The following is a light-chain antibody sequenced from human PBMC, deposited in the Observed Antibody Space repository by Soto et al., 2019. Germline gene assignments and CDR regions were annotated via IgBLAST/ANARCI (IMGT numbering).Light chain of an antibody. CDR1: QSVSSN. J-gene: IGKJ1*01. V-gene: IGKV3-15*01. Sequence: EIVMTQSPATLSVSPGERATFSCRASQSVSSNLAWYQQKPGQAPRLLIYGASIRATGIPARFTGSGSGTEFTLTIRSLQSEDFAVYYCQHYNNWPPWTFGQGTRWIS. CDR2: GAS. CDR3: QHYNNWPPWT.